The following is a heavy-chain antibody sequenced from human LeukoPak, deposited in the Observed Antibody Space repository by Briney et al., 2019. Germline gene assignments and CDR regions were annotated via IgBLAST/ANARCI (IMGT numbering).Heavy chain of an antibody. D-gene: IGHD2-2*01. Sequence: GGSLRLSCAASGFTFNNYGMHWVRQAPGKGLEWVAVISYDGRNIHYPDSVKGRFTISRDISTDTLWLQMDSLRTEDTAVYYWAKGLLRGTAAAIGYWGQGTLVTVSS. CDR3: AKGLLRGTAAAIGY. V-gene: IGHV3-30*18. J-gene: IGHJ4*02. CDR1: GFTFNNYG. CDR2: ISYDGRNI.